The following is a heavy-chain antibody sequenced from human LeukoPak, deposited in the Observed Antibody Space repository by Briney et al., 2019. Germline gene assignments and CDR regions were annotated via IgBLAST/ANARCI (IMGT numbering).Heavy chain of an antibody. J-gene: IGHJ4*02. D-gene: IGHD5-12*01. CDR3: ARRLIAATIDY. CDR2: VYYSGTT. V-gene: IGHV4-39*01. CDR1: GGSISSSSYY. Sequence: SETLSLTCTVFGGSISSSSYYWAWIRQPPGKGLGWIGSVYYSGTTFYNPSLKSRLTISVDTSKNQFSLKLSSVTAADTALYYCARRLIAATIDYWGQGTLVTVSS.